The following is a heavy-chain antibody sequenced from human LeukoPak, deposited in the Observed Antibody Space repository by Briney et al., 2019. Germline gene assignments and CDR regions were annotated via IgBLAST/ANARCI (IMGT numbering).Heavy chain of an antibody. CDR3: ARGHRKWSLAAQIYYFDY. CDR2: MNPNSGNT. V-gene: IGHV1-8*01. Sequence: ASVKVSCKASGYTFTSCDINWVRQATGQGLEWMGWMNPNSGNTGYAQKFQGRVTMTRNTSISTAYMELSSLRSEDTAVYYCARGHRKWSLAAQIYYFDYWGQGTLVTVSS. J-gene: IGHJ4*02. D-gene: IGHD6-6*01. CDR1: GYTFTSCD.